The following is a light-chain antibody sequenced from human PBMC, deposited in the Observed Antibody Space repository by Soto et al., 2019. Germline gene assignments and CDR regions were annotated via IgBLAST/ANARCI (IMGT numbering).Light chain of an antibody. V-gene: IGKV4-1*01. CDR3: QQYYSTPQT. CDR1: QIFLYSSNNKNY. J-gene: IGKJ1*01. CDR2: WAS. Sequence: DIVRTQSPDSLALSLGERATINCKSSQIFLYSSNNKNYLAWYQQKPGQPPKLLIYWASTRESGVPDRFSGSGSGTDFTLTISSLQAEDVAVYYCQQYYSTPQTFGQGTKVDI.